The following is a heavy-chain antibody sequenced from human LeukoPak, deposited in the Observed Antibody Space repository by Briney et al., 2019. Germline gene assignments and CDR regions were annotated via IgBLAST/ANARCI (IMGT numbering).Heavy chain of an antibody. V-gene: IGHV3-33*06. CDR2: IWYDGSNK. J-gene: IGHJ6*03. Sequence: PGRSLRLSCAASGFTFSSYGMHWVRQAPGKGLEWVAVIWYDGSNKYYADSVKGRFTISRDNSKNTLYLQMNSLRAEDTAVYYCSKLGQQLVADYYYYYMDVWGKGTTVTVSS. CDR1: GFTFSSYG. CDR3: SKLGQQLVADYYYYYMDV. D-gene: IGHD6-13*01.